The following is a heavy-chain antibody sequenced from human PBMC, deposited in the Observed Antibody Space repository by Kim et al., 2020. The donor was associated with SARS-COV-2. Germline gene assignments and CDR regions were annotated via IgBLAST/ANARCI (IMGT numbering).Heavy chain of an antibody. CDR3: ARLYGGNSFGYYYYGMDV. J-gene: IGHJ6*02. V-gene: IGHV4-59*08. CDR2: IYYSGST. D-gene: IGHD4-17*01. Sequence: SETLSLTCTVSGGSISSYYWSWIRQPPGKGLEWIGYIYYSGSTNYNPSLKSRVTISVDTSKNQFSLKLSSVTAADTAVYYCARLYGGNSFGYYYYGMDVWGQGTTVTVSS. CDR1: GGSISSYY.